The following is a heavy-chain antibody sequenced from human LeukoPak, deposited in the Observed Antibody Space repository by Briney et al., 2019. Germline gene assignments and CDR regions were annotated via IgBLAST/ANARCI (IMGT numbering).Heavy chain of an antibody. Sequence: EASVKVSCKASGYTFTGYYMHWVRQAPGQGLEWMGWVNPNSGATSYAQKFQGRVTMTRDTSISTAYMELTSLRSDDTTVYYCARDSGLPFDYWGQGTLVTVSS. CDR1: GYTFTGYY. CDR2: VNPNSGAT. J-gene: IGHJ4*02. CDR3: ARDSGLPFDY. V-gene: IGHV1-2*02.